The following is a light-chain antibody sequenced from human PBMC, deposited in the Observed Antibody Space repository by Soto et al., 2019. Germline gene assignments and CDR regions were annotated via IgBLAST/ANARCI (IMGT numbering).Light chain of an antibody. V-gene: IGLV1-44*01. CDR2: TDD. J-gene: IGLJ2*01. CDR1: SFNIGSNT. CDR3: AALDDSLNGLL. Sequence: QSVLTQAPSASATPGQRVTIFCSGTSFNIGSNTVNWYQQLPGTAPKLLIHTDDQRPSGVPDRFSGSKSGTSASLVISGLQSGDEADYYCAALDDSLNGLLFGGGTQLTVL.